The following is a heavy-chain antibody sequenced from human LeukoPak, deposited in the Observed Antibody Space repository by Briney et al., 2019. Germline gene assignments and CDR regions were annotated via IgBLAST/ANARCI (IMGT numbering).Heavy chain of an antibody. CDR1: GFTFSSYA. J-gene: IGHJ4*02. CDR3: ARDYISGYELYYFDY. CDR2: ISYDGSNK. V-gene: IGHV3-30*04. Sequence: PGGSLRLSCAASGFTFSSYAMHWVRQAPGKGLEWVAVISYDGSNKYYADSVKGRFTISRDNSKNTLYLQMNSLRAEDTAVYYCARDYISGYELYYFDYWGQGTLVTVSS. D-gene: IGHD5-12*01.